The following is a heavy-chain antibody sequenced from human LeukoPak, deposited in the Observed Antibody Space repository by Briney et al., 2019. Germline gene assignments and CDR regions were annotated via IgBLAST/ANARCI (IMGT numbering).Heavy chain of an antibody. CDR1: GFTFSSYG. CDR3: AKEGSSTVTFFFDY. V-gene: IGHV3-30*18. D-gene: IGHD4-17*01. J-gene: IGHJ4*02. Sequence: GGTLRLSCAASGFTFSSYGMRWVRQAPGKGLEWVAVISYDGSNKYYADSVKGRFTISRDNSKNTLYLQMNSLRAEDTAVYYCAKEGSSTVTFFFDYWGQGTLVTVSS. CDR2: ISYDGSNK.